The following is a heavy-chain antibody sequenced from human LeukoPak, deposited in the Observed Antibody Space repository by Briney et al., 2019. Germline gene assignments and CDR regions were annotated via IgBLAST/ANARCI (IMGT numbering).Heavy chain of an antibody. CDR3: ARDLCSSTGCYLDY. CDR1: GGSVSSGSYY. CDR2: IYYSGST. V-gene: IGHV4-61*01. D-gene: IGHD2-2*01. Sequence: SETLSLTCTVSGGSVSSGSYYWSWIRQPPGKGLEWIGYIYYSGSTNYNPSLKSRVTISVDTSKNQFSLKLSSVTAADTAVYYCARDLCSSTGCYLDYWGQGTLVTVSS. J-gene: IGHJ4*02.